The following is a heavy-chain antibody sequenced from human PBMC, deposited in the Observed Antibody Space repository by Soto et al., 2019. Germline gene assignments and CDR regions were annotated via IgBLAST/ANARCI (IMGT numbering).Heavy chain of an antibody. J-gene: IGHJ5*02. V-gene: IGHV1-69*02. Sequence: SVKVSCKASGGTFISYTISWVRQAPGQGLEWMGRIIPILGIANYAQKFQGRVTITADKSTSTAYMELSSLRSEDTAVYYCARAPRSSGTLGWFDPWGQGTLVTVSS. CDR2: IIPILGIA. CDR1: GGTFISYT. CDR3: ARAPRSSGTLGWFDP. D-gene: IGHD3-22*01.